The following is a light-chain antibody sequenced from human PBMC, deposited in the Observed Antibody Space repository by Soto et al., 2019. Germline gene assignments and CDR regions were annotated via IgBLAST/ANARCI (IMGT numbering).Light chain of an antibody. J-gene: IGKJ1*01. CDR2: DAS. V-gene: IGKV1-39*01. CDR3: LQTAGYRTWT. CDR1: QTIRYS. Sequence: DIQMTQSPSSLSASVGDRVTISCRASQTIRYSLNWYQQKPGKAPKVLIYDASTMQSGVPTRYIGSGSGTDFALTISILQPEDFGTYYCLQTAGYRTWTFGRETRVE.